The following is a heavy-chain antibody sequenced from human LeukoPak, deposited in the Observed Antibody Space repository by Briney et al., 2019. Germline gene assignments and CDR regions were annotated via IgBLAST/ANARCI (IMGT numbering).Heavy chain of an antibody. CDR2: IYYSGST. V-gene: IGHV4-59*01. CDR3: ARDGGWLDY. Sequence: SETLSLTCTVSGGSIRSYYWSWIRQAPGKGLEWIGYIYYSGSTNYNPSLKSRVTISVDTSKNQFSLKLSSVTAADTAVYYCARDGGWLDYWGQGTLVTVSS. CDR1: GGSIRSYY. D-gene: IGHD3-9*01. J-gene: IGHJ4*02.